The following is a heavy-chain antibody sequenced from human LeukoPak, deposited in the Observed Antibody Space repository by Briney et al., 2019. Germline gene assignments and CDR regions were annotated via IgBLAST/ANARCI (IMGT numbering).Heavy chain of an antibody. J-gene: IGHJ4*02. D-gene: IGHD6-19*01. Sequence: GGSLRLSXAASGFTFSSYAMSWVRQAPGKGLEWVSAISGSGGSTYYADSVKGRFTISRDNSKNTLYLQMNSLRAEDTAVYYCAKDAWSGWYGYYLDYWGQGTLVTVSS. CDR2: ISGSGGST. CDR3: AKDAWSGWYGYYLDY. V-gene: IGHV3-23*01. CDR1: GFTFSSYA.